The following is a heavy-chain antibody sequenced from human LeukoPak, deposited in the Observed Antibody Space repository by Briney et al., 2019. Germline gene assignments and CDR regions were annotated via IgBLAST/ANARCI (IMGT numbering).Heavy chain of an antibody. J-gene: IGHJ4*02. V-gene: IGHV1-69*05. CDR3: APSYCSSTSCPDYYFDY. Sequence: GASVKVSCKASGGTYSSYAISWVRQAPGQGLEWMGGIIPIFGTANYAQKFQGRVTITTDESTSTAYMELSSLRSEDTAVYYCAPSYCSSTSCPDYYFDYWGQGTLVTVSS. D-gene: IGHD2-2*01. CDR2: IIPIFGTA. CDR1: GGTYSSYA.